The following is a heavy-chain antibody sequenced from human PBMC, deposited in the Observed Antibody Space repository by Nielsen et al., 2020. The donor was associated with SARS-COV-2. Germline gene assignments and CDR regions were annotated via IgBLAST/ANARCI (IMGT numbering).Heavy chain of an antibody. V-gene: IGHV1-18*04. CDR3: ARPSSSEWELGF. D-gene: IGHD1-26*01. CDR2: ISASNGNT. J-gene: IGHJ4*02. Sequence: ASVKVSCKASGYTFTSFGITWVRQAPGQGLEWMGWISASNGNTNYAQKFQGRVTMTTDTSTTTAYMELRSLTSDDAAVYYCARPSSSEWELGFWGQGTLVTVSS. CDR1: GYTFTSFG.